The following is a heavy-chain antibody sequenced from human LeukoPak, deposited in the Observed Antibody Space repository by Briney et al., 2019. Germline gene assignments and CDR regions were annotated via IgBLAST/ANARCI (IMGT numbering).Heavy chain of an antibody. D-gene: IGHD6-19*01. CDR1: GYTFTGYY. J-gene: IGHJ4*02. CDR2: ISPNSGDT. V-gene: IGHV1-2*02. Sequence: ASMKVSCKTSGYTFTGYYIHWVRQAPGQGLEWMGWISPNSGDTNCAQKFQSRVTMTRDMSVTTAYMELSRLTSDDTAVYYCARWGSAVADYWGQGTLVTVSS. CDR3: ARWGSAVADY.